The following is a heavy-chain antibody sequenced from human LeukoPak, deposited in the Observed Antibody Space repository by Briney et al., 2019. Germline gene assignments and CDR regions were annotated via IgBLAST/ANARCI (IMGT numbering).Heavy chain of an antibody. J-gene: IGHJ3*02. D-gene: IGHD3-10*01. CDR2: ISSSGTTI. CDR3: VRARGAYAFDI. CDR1: GFTFSDYN. V-gene: IGHV3-11*04. Sequence: GGSLRLSCAASGFTFSDYNMGWIRQAPGKGLAWVSYISSSGTTIYYADSVKGRFTISRDDAKNSLYLQMNSLRAEDTAVYYCVRARGAYAFDIWGQGTMVTVSS.